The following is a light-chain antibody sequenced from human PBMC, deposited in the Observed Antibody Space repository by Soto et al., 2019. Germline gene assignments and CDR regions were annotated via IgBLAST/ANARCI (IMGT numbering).Light chain of an antibody. CDR1: QSISGT. Sequence: MVLTQCPGTLSESPGSRATLSCRASQSISGTLAWYQQKPGQAPRLLIYGAFTRATGFPAGFSGSGSGTDFTLTITSLQSEDFAVYYCQQYDNWPWTFGQGTKVDIK. CDR3: QQYDNWPWT. CDR2: GAF. V-gene: IGKV3-15*01. J-gene: IGKJ1*01.